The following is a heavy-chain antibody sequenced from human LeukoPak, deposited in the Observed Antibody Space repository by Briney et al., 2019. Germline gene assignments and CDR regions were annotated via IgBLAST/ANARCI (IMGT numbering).Heavy chain of an antibody. Sequence: GASVKVSCMASDYTFTSYGISWVRQAPGQGLEWMGWISAYNGNTNYAQKLQGRVTMTTDTSTSTAYMELRSLRSDDTAAYYCARDFPSYYYDSSAWFDPWGQGTLVTVSS. CDR2: ISAYNGNT. CDR1: DYTFTSYG. J-gene: IGHJ5*02. V-gene: IGHV1-18*01. D-gene: IGHD3-22*01. CDR3: ARDFPSYYYDSSAWFDP.